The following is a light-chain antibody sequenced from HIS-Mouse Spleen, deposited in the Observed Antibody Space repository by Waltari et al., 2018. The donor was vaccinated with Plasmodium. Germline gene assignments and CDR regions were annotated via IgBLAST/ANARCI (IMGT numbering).Light chain of an antibody. Sequence: EIVLTPSPGPLSLSPGERATLSCRASQSVSSSYLAWSPPHPGQAPRLRIYGASSRATGSPDRFSGSGSGTDFTLTISRLEPEDFAVYYCQQYGSSSWTFGQGTKVEIK. V-gene: IGKV3-20*01. J-gene: IGKJ1*01. CDR1: QSVSSSY. CDR2: GAS. CDR3: QQYGSSSWT.